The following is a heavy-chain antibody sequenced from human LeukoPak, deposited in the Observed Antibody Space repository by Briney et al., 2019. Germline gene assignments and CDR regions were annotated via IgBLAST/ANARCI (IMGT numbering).Heavy chain of an antibody. CDR3: ARGYYDILTGWYYFDY. J-gene: IGHJ4*02. CDR2: IYSGGST. V-gene: IGHV3-66*01. D-gene: IGHD3-9*01. Sequence: GGSLRLSCAASGFTVSSNYMSWVHQAPGKGLEWVSVIYSGGSTYYADSVKGRFTISRDNSKNTLYLQMNSLRAEDTAVYYCARGYYDILTGWYYFDYWGQGSLVTVSS. CDR1: GFTVSSNY.